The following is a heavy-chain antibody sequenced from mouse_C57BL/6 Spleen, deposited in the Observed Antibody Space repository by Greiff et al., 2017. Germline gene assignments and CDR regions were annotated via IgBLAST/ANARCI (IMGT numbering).Heavy chain of an antibody. J-gene: IGHJ4*01. CDR3: AREEYYDYEGAYYAMDY. V-gene: IGHV1-72*01. D-gene: IGHD2-4*01. Sequence: QVQLQQSGAELVKPGASVKLSCKASGYTFTSYWMHWVKQRPGRGLEWIGRIDPNSGGTKYNEKFKSKATLTVDKPSSTAYMQLSSLTSEDSAVYYCAREEYYDYEGAYYAMDYWGQGTSVTVSA. CDR1: GYTFTSYW. CDR2: IDPNSGGT.